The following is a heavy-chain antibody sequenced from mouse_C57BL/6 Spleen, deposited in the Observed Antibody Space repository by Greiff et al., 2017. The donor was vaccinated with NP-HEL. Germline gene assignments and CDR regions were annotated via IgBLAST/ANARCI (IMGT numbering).Heavy chain of an antibody. CDR3: TRDEGSSLSYFDY. CDR1: GFTFSSYA. V-gene: IGHV5-9-1*02. Sequence: EVKLMESGEGLVKPGGSLKLSCAASGFTFSSYAMSWVRQTPEKRLEWVAYISSGGDYIYYADTVKGRFTISRDNARNTLYLQMSSLKSEDTAMYYCTRDEGSSLSYFDYWGQGTTLTVSS. J-gene: IGHJ2*01. CDR2: ISSGGDYI. D-gene: IGHD1-1*01.